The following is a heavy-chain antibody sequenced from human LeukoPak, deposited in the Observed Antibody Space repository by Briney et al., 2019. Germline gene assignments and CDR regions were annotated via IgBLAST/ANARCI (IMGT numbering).Heavy chain of an antibody. CDR2: IIPMVGTA. Sequence: SVKVSCKASGGTFSSYEISWVRQAPGQGLEWMGGIIPMVGTAKYAQKFQGRVTITADKSTSTAYMELSSLRSEDTAVYYCARDVGEYCSSTNCYASHYWGQGTLVTVSS. J-gene: IGHJ4*02. D-gene: IGHD2-2*01. CDR3: ARDVGEYCSSTNCYASHY. CDR1: GGTFSSYE. V-gene: IGHV1-69*06.